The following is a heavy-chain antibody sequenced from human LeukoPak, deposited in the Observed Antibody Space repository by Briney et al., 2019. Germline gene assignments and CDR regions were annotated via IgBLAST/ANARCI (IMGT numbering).Heavy chain of an antibody. Sequence: PGGPLGLSCAASGFTFSSYSMNWVRQAPGKGLEWVSSISSSSSSYIYYADSVKGRFTISRDNAKNSLYLQMNSLRAEDTAVYYCARGGSAAGLLYYFDYWGQGTLVTVSS. V-gene: IGHV3-21*01. CDR3: ARGGSAAGLLYYFDY. CDR2: ISSSSSSYI. J-gene: IGHJ4*02. CDR1: GFTFSSYS. D-gene: IGHD6-13*01.